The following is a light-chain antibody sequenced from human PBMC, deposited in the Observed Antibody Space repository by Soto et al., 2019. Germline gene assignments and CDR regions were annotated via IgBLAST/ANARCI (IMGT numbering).Light chain of an antibody. CDR1: GSNIGRNT. CDR2: TND. J-gene: IGLJ1*01. CDR3: AAWDDVSDV. V-gene: IGLV1-44*01. Sequence: QSVLTQPPSASGTPGQRVIISCSGSGSNIGRNTVNWYQQLPGTAPRLLIYTNDQRLSGVPDRFSGSKSGTSASLAISGLRYEDEANYYCAAWDDVSDVFGTGTKLTVL.